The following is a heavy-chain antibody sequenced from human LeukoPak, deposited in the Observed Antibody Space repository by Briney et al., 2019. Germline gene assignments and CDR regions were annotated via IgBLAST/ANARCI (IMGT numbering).Heavy chain of an antibody. Sequence: SETLSLTCTVSGGSISSYYWSWIRQSPVKGLEWIWYIFPSGSAYYNPSLESRVTISLDTSENQFSLTLTSVTAADTAVYYCARRNHDFHCMGVWGKGTTVTVSS. CDR2: IFPSGSA. D-gene: IGHD1-14*01. CDR3: ARRNHDFHCMGV. CDR1: GGSISSYY. J-gene: IGHJ6*04. V-gene: IGHV4-4*09.